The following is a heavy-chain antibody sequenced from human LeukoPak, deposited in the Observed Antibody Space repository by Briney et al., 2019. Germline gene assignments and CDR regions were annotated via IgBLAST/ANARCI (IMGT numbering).Heavy chain of an antibody. CDR1: GFTFSDYF. CDR2: IGPSSDNI. D-gene: IGHD3-22*01. Sequence: PGRSLRLSCAASGFTFSDYFMSWIRQAPEKGLEWLSYIGPSSDNINYADSVKGRFTVSRDNAKNSLYLQMNSLRAEDTAVYYCARVNPTNSGFYTYWGQGTLVTVSS. V-gene: IGHV3-11*06. CDR3: ARVNPTNSGFYTY. J-gene: IGHJ1*01.